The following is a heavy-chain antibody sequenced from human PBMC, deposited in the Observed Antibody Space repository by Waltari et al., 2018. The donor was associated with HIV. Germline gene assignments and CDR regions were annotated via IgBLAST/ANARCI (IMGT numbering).Heavy chain of an antibody. CDR3: ASYYDSSGYYYYFDY. CDR1: GGSISSGGYS. J-gene: IGHJ4*02. V-gene: IGHV4-30-2*01. CDR2: IYHSGIT. D-gene: IGHD3-22*01. Sequence: QLQLQESGSGLVKPSQTLSLTCAVSGGSISSGGYSWSWIRQPPGKGLEWIGYIYHSGITYYNPSLKSRVTISVDRSKNQFSLKLSSVTAADTAVYYCASYYDSSGYYYYFDYWGQGTLVTVSS.